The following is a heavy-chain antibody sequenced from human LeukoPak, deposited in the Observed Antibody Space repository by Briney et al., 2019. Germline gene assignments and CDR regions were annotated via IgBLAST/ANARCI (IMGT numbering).Heavy chain of an antibody. V-gene: IGHV4-59*01. Sequence: SETLSLTCAVYGGSFSSYYWNWIRQPPGKGLEWVRYIYSIVTTNYNPSLKRGASMSVETSKNQFYLKLSSVTAADTAVYYCARGRKYTSGYRVTELGSGYSDYWGQGTLVTVSS. CDR2: IYSIVTT. J-gene: IGHJ4*02. CDR1: GGSFSSYY. CDR3: ARGRKYTSGYRVTELGSGYSDY. D-gene: IGHD5-18*01.